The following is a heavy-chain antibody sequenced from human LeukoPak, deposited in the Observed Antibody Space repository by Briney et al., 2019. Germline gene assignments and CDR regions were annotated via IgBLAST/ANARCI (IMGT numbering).Heavy chain of an antibody. CDR3: ARDSIDDSSGYVDY. J-gene: IGHJ4*02. D-gene: IGHD3-22*01. CDR1: GFTFSSYA. CDR2: IWYDGSNK. V-gene: IGHV3-33*08. Sequence: PGGSLRLSCAASGFTFSSYAMHWVRQAPGKGLEWVAVIWYDGSNKYYADSVKGRFTISRDNSKNTLYLQMNSLRAEDTAVYYCARDSIDDSSGYVDYWGQGTLVTVSS.